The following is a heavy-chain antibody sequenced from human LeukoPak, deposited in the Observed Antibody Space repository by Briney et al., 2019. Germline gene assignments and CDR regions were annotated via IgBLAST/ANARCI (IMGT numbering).Heavy chain of an antibody. Sequence: GGSLRLSCAASGFTFSSYWMSWVRQAPGKGLEWVANIKQDGNEKHYVDSVKGRFTISRDNAKNSLYLQMNSLRVEDTAVYYCAKPGSYGYWGQGTLVTVSS. V-gene: IGHV3-7*01. CDR1: GFTFSSYW. D-gene: IGHD1-26*01. CDR2: IKQDGNEK. CDR3: AKPGSYGY. J-gene: IGHJ4*02.